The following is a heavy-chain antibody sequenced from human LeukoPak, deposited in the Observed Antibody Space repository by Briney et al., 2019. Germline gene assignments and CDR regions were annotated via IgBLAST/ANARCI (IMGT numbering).Heavy chain of an antibody. CDR1: GFTVSSNY. CDR3: ARDPTVNVDY. Sequence: GGSLRLSREPTGFTVSSNYMSWVRQAPGKGLEWVSVIYSGGPTYYADSVKGRFTISRDNSKNTLYLQMNSLRAEDTAVYYCARDPTVNVDYWGQGTLVTVSS. D-gene: IGHD4-17*01. V-gene: IGHV3-66*02. J-gene: IGHJ4*02. CDR2: IYSGGPT.